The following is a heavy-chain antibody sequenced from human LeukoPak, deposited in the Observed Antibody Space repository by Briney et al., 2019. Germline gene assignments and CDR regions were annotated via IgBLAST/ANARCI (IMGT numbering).Heavy chain of an antibody. D-gene: IGHD4-17*01. V-gene: IGHV1-8*01. CDR1: GYTLSDYD. J-gene: IGHJ5*02. CDR3: ARVKPVPTVSFDP. CDR2: INPNSLIP. Sequence: ASVKVSCKASGYTLSDYDINWVRQAPGHGLEYMGWINPNSLIPGYARKFRGRVTLTMDTSIRTAYMELSGLTYDDTAIYYCARVKPVPTVSFDPWGQGTLVTVSS.